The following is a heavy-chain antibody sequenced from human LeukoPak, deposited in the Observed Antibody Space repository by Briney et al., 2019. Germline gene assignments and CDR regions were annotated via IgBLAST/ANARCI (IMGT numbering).Heavy chain of an antibody. CDR3: AKAPQLLWFGELLPIGPFDY. V-gene: IGHV3-23*01. CDR2: ISGSGGST. Sequence: GGSLRLSCAASGFTFSSYAMSWVRQAPGEGLGWVSAISGSGGSTYYADSVKGRVTISRDNSKNTLYLQMNSLRAEDAAVYYCAKAPQLLWFGELLPIGPFDYWGQGTLVTVSS. CDR1: GFTFSSYA. D-gene: IGHD3-10*01. J-gene: IGHJ4*02.